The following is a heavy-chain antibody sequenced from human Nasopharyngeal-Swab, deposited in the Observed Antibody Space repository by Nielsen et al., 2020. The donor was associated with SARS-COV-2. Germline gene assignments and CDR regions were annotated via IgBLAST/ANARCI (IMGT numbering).Heavy chain of an antibody. Sequence: SETLSLTCTVSGGSISSGGNYWSWIRQHPGKGLEWIGYIYYSGSTNYNHSLKSRVTISVDTSKNQFSLKLSSVTAADTAVYYCARHVSTTIFGVVIISYFDYWGQGTLVTVSS. CDR2: IYYSGST. J-gene: IGHJ4*02. CDR1: GGSISSGGNY. CDR3: ARHVSTTIFGVVIISYFDY. D-gene: IGHD3-3*01. V-gene: IGHV4-61*08.